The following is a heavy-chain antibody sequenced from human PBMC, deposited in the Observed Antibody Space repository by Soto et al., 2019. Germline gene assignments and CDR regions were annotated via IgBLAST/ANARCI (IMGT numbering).Heavy chain of an antibody. D-gene: IGHD3-10*01. V-gene: IGHV1-69*13. J-gene: IGHJ6*02. CDR1: GGTFSSYA. Sequence: SVKVSCKASGGTFSSYAISWVRQAPGQGLEWMGGIIPIFGTANYAQKFQGRVKITADESTSTVYMELSSLRSEDTAVYYCAREGGSGNFRYYAMDVWGQGTTVTVSS. CDR2: IIPIFGTA. CDR3: AREGGSGNFRYYAMDV.